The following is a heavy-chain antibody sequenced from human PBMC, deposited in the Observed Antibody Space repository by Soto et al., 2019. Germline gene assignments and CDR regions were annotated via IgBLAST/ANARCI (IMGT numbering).Heavy chain of an antibody. D-gene: IGHD6-25*01. V-gene: IGHV3-33*01. CDR3: ATDGFNKPGYYYGMGV. J-gene: IGHJ6*02. CDR2: IWYDGSNK. CDR1: GFTFSSYG. Sequence: GSLRLSCAASGFTFSSYGMHWVRQAPGKGLEWVAVIWYDGSNKYYADSVKGRFTISRDNSKNTPYLQMNSLRAEDTAVYYCATDGFNKPGYYYGMGVWGQGTTVTVSS.